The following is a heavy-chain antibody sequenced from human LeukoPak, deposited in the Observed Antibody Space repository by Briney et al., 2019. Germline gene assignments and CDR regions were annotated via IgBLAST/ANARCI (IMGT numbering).Heavy chain of an antibody. CDR2: IYYSGST. D-gene: IGHD3-16*02. V-gene: IGHV4-59*01. CDR3: ARDLGSLGFDY. Sequence: SETLSLTCTVSGGSISSYYWSWIRQPPGKGLEWFGYIYYSGSTNYNPSLKSRVTISVDTSKNQFSLKLSSVTAADTAVYYCARDLGSLGFDYWGQGTLVTVSS. CDR1: GGSISSYY. J-gene: IGHJ4*02.